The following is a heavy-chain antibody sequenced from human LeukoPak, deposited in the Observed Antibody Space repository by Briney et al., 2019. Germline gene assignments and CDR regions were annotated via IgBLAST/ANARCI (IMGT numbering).Heavy chain of an antibody. J-gene: IGHJ4*02. CDR1: GFTFSSYS. Sequence: GGSLRLSCAASGFTFSSYSMHWVRQAPGKGLEYVSAINGNGDSTYYGDSVKGRFFISRDNSKNTVYLQMGSLRAEDMAVYYCARGTIAAAGYYYFDYWGQGTQVTVSS. CDR2: INGNGDST. D-gene: IGHD6-13*01. CDR3: ARGTIAAAGYYYFDY. V-gene: IGHV3-64*02.